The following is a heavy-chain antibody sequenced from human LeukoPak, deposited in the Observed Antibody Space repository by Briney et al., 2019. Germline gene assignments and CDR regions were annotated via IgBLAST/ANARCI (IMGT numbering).Heavy chain of an antibody. Sequence: ASVKVSCKASGYSFTNHDMHWVRQAPGQGLERMGIINPSGGSTSYAQKFQGRVTMTRDMSTSTVYMELSSLRSEDTAVYYCARAVLGPWNSGWQSGLDYWGQGTLVTVSS. CDR2: INPSGGST. D-gene: IGHD5-12*01. V-gene: IGHV1-46*01. CDR3: ARAVLGPWNSGWQSGLDY. J-gene: IGHJ4*02. CDR1: GYSFTNHD.